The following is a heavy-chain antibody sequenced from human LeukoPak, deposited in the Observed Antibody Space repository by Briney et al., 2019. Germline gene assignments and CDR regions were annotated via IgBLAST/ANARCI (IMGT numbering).Heavy chain of an antibody. CDR3: ARVAYYYDSSGTKGAFDI. V-gene: IGHV4-39*07. CDR2: IYYSGST. D-gene: IGHD3-22*01. Sequence: PSETLSLTCTVSGGSISSSSYYWGWIRQPPGKGLEWIGSIYYSGSTYYNPSLKSRVTISVDTSKNQFSLKLSSVTAADTAVYYCARVAYYYDSSGTKGAFDIWGQGTMVTVSS. CDR1: GGSISSSSYY. J-gene: IGHJ3*02.